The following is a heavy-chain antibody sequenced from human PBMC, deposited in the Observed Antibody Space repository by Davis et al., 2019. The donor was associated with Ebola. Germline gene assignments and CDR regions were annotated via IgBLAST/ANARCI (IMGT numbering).Heavy chain of an antibody. CDR1: GFTFSSYG. CDR3: ARVPLYYDSSGYSGEFDY. Sequence: GESLKISCAASGFTFSSYGMHWVRQAPGKGLEWVAVISYDGSNKYYADSVKGRFTISRDNSKNTLYLQMNSLRAEDTAVYYCARVPLYYDSSGYSGEFDYWGQGTLVTVSS. CDR2: ISYDGSNK. V-gene: IGHV3-30*03. J-gene: IGHJ4*02. D-gene: IGHD3-22*01.